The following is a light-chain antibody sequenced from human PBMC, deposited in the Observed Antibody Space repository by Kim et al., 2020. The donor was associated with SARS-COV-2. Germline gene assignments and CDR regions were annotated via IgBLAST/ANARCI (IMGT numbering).Light chain of an antibody. CDR3: AAWDDSLNAYV. V-gene: IGLV1-47*01. Sequence: QGFTIFCSGRTSNIGRNYLYLYQQVPGTAPPLLIYSNDQRPSGVPDRFSASKSGTSASLAISGLRSEDEADYYCAAWDDSLNAYVFGGGTKVTVL. CDR1: TSNIGRNY. CDR2: SND. J-gene: IGLJ1*01.